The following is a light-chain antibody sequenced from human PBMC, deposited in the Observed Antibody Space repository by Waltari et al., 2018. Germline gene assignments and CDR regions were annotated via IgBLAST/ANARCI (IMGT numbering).Light chain of an antibody. J-gene: IGKJ3*01. V-gene: IGKV1-39*01. CDR1: QSVTTS. CDR2: AAS. CDR3: QQSHSPPFT. Sequence: DIQMTQSPASLAASLGDRVTITCRPSQSVTTSLNWYQQKSGEPPELLISAASSFQSGVPSRFSGSGSGTDFTLTITHLQPEDVATYFCQQSHSPPFTFGPGTKV.